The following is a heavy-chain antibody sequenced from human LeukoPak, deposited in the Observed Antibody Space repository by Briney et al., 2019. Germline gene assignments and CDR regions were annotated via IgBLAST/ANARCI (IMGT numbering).Heavy chain of an antibody. V-gene: IGHV1-69*13. D-gene: IGHD3-10*01. Sequence: SVKVSCKASGGTFISYAISWVRQAPGQGLEWMGGIIPIFGTANYAQKFQGRATITADESTSTAYMELSSLRSEDTAVYYCAFGEPGGMDVWGQGTTVTVSS. CDR3: AFGEPGGMDV. J-gene: IGHJ6*02. CDR2: IIPIFGTA. CDR1: GGTFISYA.